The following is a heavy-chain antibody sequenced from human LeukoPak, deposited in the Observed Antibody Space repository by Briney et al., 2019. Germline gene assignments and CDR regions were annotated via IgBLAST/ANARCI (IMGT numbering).Heavy chain of an antibody. CDR1: GGSISSYY. D-gene: IGHD3/OR15-3a*01. CDR3: AREGTVESFDI. Sequence: SETLSLTCTVSGGSISSYYWSWIRQPPGKGLEWIGYIYYSGSTNYNPSLKSRVTISVDTSKNQFSLKLSSVTAADTAVYYCAREGTVESFDIWGQGTMVTVSS. CDR2: IYYSGST. V-gene: IGHV4-59*01. J-gene: IGHJ3*02.